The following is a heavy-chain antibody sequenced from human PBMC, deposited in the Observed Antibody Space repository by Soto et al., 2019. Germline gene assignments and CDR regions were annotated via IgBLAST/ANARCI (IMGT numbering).Heavy chain of an antibody. CDR1: GGSISSSNW. CDR3: ARGVNGGGWYPYYYGMDV. J-gene: IGHJ6*02. Sequence: SETLSLTCAVSGGSISSSNWWSWVRQPPGKGLEWIGEIYHSGSTNYNPSLKSRVTISVDKSKNQFSLKLSSVTAADTAVYYWARGVNGGGWYPYYYGMDVWGQGTTVTVSS. D-gene: IGHD6-19*01. V-gene: IGHV4-4*02. CDR2: IYHSGST.